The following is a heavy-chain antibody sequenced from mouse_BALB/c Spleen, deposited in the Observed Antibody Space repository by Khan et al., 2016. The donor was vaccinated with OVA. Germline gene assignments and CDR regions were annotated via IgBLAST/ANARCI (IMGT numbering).Heavy chain of an antibody. CDR3: ARGGYGSFGF. CDR2: INPSNDYS. D-gene: IGHD1-1*01. J-gene: IGHJ3*01. CDR1: GYIFTNYL. V-gene: IGHV1-4*01. Sequence: VQLQQSGAELARPGASVKMSCKASGYIFTNYLMHWVKQRPGQGLEWIGDINPSNDYSIYNQNFKDKATLTADKSSSTAYMQLSSLTSEDSAVYYCARGGYGSFGFWGQGTLVTVSA.